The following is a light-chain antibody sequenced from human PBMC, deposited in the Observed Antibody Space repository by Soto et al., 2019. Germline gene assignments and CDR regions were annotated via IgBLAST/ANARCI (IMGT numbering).Light chain of an antibody. V-gene: IGLV4-69*01. CDR3: QTWGTGYWV. CDR2: VNSDGSH. J-gene: IGLJ3*02. CDR1: SGHSSNA. Sequence: QPVLTQSPSASASLGASVKLTCTLSSGHSSNAIAWYQQQPEKGPRYLMKVNSDGSHTKGDGIPDRFSGSSSGAERYLTISGLQSEDEADYYCQTWGTGYWVFGGGTKLTVL.